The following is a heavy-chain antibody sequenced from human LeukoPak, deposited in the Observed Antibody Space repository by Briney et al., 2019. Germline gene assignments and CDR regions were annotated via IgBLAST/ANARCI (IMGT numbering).Heavy chain of an antibody. CDR2: IYPGDSDT. CDR1: GYSFTRHW. J-gene: IGHJ4*02. D-gene: IGHD6-19*01. Sequence: GESLKISCKGSGYSFTRHWIGWVRQMPGKGLEWMGIIYPGDSDTRYSPSFQGQVTISADKSISTAYLQWSSLKASDTAMYYCARLDSSGWYVDGYYFDYWGQGTLVTVSS. CDR3: ARLDSSGWYVDGYYFDY. V-gene: IGHV5-51*01.